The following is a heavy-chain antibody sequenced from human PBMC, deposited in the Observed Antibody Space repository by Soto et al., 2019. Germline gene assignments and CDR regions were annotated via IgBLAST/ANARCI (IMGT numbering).Heavy chain of an antibody. CDR1: GGSISSSNW. J-gene: IGHJ6*02. CDR3: ARAWPSVDSYGSGVMDV. CDR2: IYHSGST. D-gene: IGHD5-18*01. Sequence: QVQLQESGPGLVKPSGTLSVTCVVSGGSISSSNWWNWVRQPPGKGLEWIGEIYHSGSTNYNPSLRSRVTISLDKSKNPFSARVKSVTAADTAEYYCARAWPSVDSYGSGVMDVWGQGTTVTVSS. V-gene: IGHV4-4*02.